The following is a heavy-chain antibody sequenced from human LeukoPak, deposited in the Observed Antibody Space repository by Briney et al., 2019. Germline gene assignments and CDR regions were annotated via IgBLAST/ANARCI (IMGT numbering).Heavy chain of an antibody. Sequence: GGSLRLSCAASGFTFSDYYMSWIRQAPGKGLEWVSYISSSGSTIYYADSVKGRSTISRDNAKNSLYLQMNSLRAEDTAVYYCARQLYDFWSGYYHQGNWFDPWGQGTLVTVSS. D-gene: IGHD3-3*01. CDR2: ISSSGSTI. CDR3: ARQLYDFWSGYYHQGNWFDP. CDR1: GFTFSDYY. V-gene: IGHV3-11*01. J-gene: IGHJ5*02.